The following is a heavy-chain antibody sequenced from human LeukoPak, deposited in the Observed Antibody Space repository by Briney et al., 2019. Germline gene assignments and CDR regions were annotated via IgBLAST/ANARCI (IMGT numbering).Heavy chain of an antibody. CDR2: INHSGST. Sequence: PSETLSLTCAVYGGSFSGYYWSWIRQPPGKGLEWIGEINHSGSTNYNPSLKSRVTISVDTSKNQFSLKLSSVTAADTAVYYCASADITMIWDYWGQGTLVTVSS. CDR1: GGSFSGYY. CDR3: ASADITMIWDY. J-gene: IGHJ4*02. D-gene: IGHD3-22*01. V-gene: IGHV4-34*01.